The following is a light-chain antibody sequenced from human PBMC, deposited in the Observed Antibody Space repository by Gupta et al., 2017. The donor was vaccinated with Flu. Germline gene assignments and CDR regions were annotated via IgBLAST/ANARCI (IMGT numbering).Light chain of an antibody. CDR2: SNN. Sequence: GPPGQRVTISCSGSSSNIGSNTVNWYQQLPGTAPKLRIYSNNQRPSGVPDRFSGSKSGTSASLAISGLQSEDEADYYCAAWDDSLNGRVFGGGTKLTVL. CDR3: AAWDDSLNGRV. J-gene: IGLJ3*02. CDR1: SSNIGSNT. V-gene: IGLV1-44*01.